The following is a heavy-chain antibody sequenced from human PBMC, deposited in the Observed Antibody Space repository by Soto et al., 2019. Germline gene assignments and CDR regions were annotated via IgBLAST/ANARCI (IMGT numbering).Heavy chain of an antibody. CDR3: AKTQTLSLEAYYFDY. CDR2: ISGSGGST. J-gene: IGHJ4*02. CDR1: GFTFSSYA. D-gene: IGHD1-1*01. V-gene: IGHV3-23*01. Sequence: GGSLRLSCAASGFTFSSYAMSWVRQAPGKGLEWVSAISGSGGSTYYADSVKGRFTISRDNSKNTLYLQMNSLRAEDTAVYYCAKTQTLSLEAYYFDYWGQGTLVTVSS.